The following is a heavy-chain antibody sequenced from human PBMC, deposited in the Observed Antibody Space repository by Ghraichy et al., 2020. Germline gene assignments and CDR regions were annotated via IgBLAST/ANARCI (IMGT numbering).Heavy chain of an antibody. CDR3: ARRGWLQLGLRVDYFDY. D-gene: IGHD5-24*01. Sequence: SETLSLTCTVSGGSISSSSYYWGWIRQPPGKGLEWIGSIYYSGSTYYNPSLKSRVTISVDTSKNQFSLKLSSVTAADTAVYYCARRGWLQLGLRVDYFDYWGQGTLVTVSS. CDR1: GGSISSSSYY. V-gene: IGHV4-39*01. J-gene: IGHJ4*02. CDR2: IYYSGST.